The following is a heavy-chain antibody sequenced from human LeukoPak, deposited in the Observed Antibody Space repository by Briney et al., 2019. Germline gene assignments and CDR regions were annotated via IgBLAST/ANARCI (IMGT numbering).Heavy chain of an antibody. CDR3: ATDPVGYCSANGCYSVDY. CDR2: FDPEDGET. V-gene: IGHV1-24*01. CDR1: GYTLTELS. D-gene: IGHD2-15*01. J-gene: IGHJ4*02. Sequence: ASVKVSCKVSGYTLTELSMHWVRQAPGKGLEWMRGFDPEDGETIYAQKFQGRVTMTEDTSTDTAYMELTSLRSDDTAMYYCATDPVGYCSANGCYSVDYWGQGTLVTVSS.